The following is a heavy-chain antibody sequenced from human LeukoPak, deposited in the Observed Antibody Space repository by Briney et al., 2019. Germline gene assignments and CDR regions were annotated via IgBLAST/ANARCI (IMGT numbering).Heavy chain of an antibody. D-gene: IGHD4-17*01. CDR3: ARDYDYGDYVSLAV. V-gene: IGHV3-33*01. J-gene: IGHJ4*02. CDR2: IWYDGSNK. Sequence: PGGSLRLSCAASGFTFSSYGMHWVRQAPGKGLEWVAVIWYDGSNKYYADSVKGRFTISRDNSKNTLYLQMNSLRAEDTAVYYCARDYDYGDYVSLAVWGQGTLVTVSS. CDR1: GFTFSSYG.